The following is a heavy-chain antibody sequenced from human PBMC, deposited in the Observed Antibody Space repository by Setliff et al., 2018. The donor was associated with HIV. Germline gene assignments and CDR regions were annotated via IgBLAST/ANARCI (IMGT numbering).Heavy chain of an antibody. Sequence: VSVKVSCKDSGYTLTELPMHWVRQAPGKGLEWMGGFVPEDGETIYAQKFQGRVTMTEDTSTDTVYMELSSLRSEDTAVYYCTTEGAVAGIEPRTRFDPWGQGTLVTVSS. CDR3: TTEGAVAGIEPRTRFDP. CDR1: GYTLTELP. V-gene: IGHV1-24*01. J-gene: IGHJ5*02. D-gene: IGHD6-19*01. CDR2: FVPEDGET.